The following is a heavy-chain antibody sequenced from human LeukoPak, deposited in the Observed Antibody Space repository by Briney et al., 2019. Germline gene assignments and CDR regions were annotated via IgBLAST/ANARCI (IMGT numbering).Heavy chain of an antibody. CDR2: INPDSGDT. J-gene: IGHJ4*02. CDR1: GYSITANY. V-gene: IGHV1-2*02. CDR3: AREVGYLLGEYRLGF. Sequence: ASVKVSCKASGYSITANYMHWVRQAPGQGLEWMGWINPDSGDTKYAQKFQGRVTMTRDTSISTAYMEVSRLRFDDTAMYYCAREVGYLLGEYRLGFWGPGTLVTVSS. D-gene: IGHD3-10*01.